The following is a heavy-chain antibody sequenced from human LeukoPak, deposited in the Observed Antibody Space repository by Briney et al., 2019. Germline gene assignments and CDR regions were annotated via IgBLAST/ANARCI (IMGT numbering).Heavy chain of an antibody. D-gene: IGHD4-11*01. CDR2: IYYSGST. Sequence: SETLSLTCTVSGGSISSSSYYWGWIRQPPGKGLEWIGSIYYSGSTYYNPSLKGRVTISVDTSKNQFSLKLSSVTAADTAVYYCARESSKRLQPRRHFDYWGQGTLVTVSS. J-gene: IGHJ4*02. CDR3: ARESSKRLQPRRHFDY. CDR1: GGSISSSSYY. V-gene: IGHV4-39*07.